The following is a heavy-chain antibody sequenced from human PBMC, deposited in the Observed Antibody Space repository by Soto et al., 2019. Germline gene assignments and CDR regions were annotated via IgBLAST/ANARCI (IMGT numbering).Heavy chain of an antibody. CDR1: GGTFSSYA. CDR3: ASRGVELELRGAFDI. CDR2: IIPIFGTA. V-gene: IGHV1-69*01. J-gene: IGHJ3*02. D-gene: IGHD1-7*01. Sequence: QVQLVQSGAEVKKPGSSVKVSCKASGGTFSSYAISWVRQAPGQGLEWMGGIIPIFGTANYAQKFQGRVTINAGESTSTAYMELSSLRSEDTAVYYCASRGVELELRGAFDIWGQGTMVTVSS.